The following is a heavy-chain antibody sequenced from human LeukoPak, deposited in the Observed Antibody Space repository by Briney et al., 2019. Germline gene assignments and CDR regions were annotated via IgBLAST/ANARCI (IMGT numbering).Heavy chain of an antibody. V-gene: IGHV3-7*01. Sequence: GGSLRLSCAASGFTFSSYWMSWVRQAPGKGLEWVANIKQDGSEKYYVDSVKGRFTISRDNAKNSLYLQMNSQRAEDTAVYYCARDPRVLLWFGELNYFDYWGQGTLVTVSS. CDR3: ARDPRVLLWFGELNYFDY. D-gene: IGHD3-10*01. CDR1: GFTFSSYW. CDR2: IKQDGSEK. J-gene: IGHJ4*02.